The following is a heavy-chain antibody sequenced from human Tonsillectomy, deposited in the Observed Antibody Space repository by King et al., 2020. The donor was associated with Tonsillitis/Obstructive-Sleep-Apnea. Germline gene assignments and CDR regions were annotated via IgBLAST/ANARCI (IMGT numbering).Heavy chain of an antibody. CDR3: ARDLPIVVFPVAIKGGFDY. J-gene: IGHJ4*02. CDR1: GFTFSNYA. D-gene: IGHD2-2*02. V-gene: IGHV3-30*04. CDR2: ISYDGSNK. Sequence: VQLVESGGGVAQPGRSLRLSCAASGFTFSNYAMHWVRQAPGKGLEWVAVISYDGSNKYYADSVKGRFTISRDNSKNTLYLQMNSLRAEDTAVYYCARDLPIVVFPVAIKGGFDYWGQGTLVTVSS.